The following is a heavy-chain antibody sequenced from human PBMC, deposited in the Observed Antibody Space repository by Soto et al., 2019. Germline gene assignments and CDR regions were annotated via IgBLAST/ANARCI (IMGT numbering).Heavy chain of an antibody. Sequence: SVKVSCTASGGTFSSYAISWVRQAPGQGLEGMGGIIPIFGTANYAQKFQGRVTITADESTSTAYMELSSLRSEDTAVYYCAVNDDYVWGSYRYQGFDPWGQGTLVTVSS. V-gene: IGHV1-69*13. J-gene: IGHJ5*02. D-gene: IGHD3-16*02. CDR2: IIPIFGTA. CDR3: AVNDDYVWGSYRYQGFDP. CDR1: GGTFSSYA.